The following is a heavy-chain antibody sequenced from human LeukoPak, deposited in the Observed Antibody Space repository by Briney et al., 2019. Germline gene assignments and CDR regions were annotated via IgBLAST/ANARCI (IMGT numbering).Heavy chain of an antibody. CDR3: AGANYYDSSGYYFLDY. V-gene: IGHV1-69*06. CDR1: GGTFSSYA. J-gene: IGHJ4*01. CDR2: IIPIFGTA. Sequence: SVMVSCKASGGTFSSYAISWVRQAPGQGLEWMGGIIPIFGTANYAQKFQGRVTITADKSTSTAYMELSSLRSEDTAVYYCAGANYYDSSGYYFLDYWGHGTLVTVSS. D-gene: IGHD3-22*01.